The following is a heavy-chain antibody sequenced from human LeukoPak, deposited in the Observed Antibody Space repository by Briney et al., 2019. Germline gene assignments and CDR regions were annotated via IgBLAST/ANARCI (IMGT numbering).Heavy chain of an antibody. CDR1: GGSISSGSYY. Sequence: KASETLSLTCTVSGGSISSGSYYWSWIRQPAGKGLEWIVRIYTSGSTNYNPSLKSRITISVDTSKNQFSLKLSSVTAADTAVYYCARAYLRNHYYGSGSYYDYWGQGTLVTVSS. CDR3: ARAYLRNHYYGSGSYYDY. J-gene: IGHJ4*02. V-gene: IGHV4-61*02. CDR2: IYTSGST. D-gene: IGHD3-10*01.